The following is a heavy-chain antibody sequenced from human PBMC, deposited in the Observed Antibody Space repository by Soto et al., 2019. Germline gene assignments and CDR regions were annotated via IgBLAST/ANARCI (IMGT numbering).Heavy chain of an antibody. CDR3: ARLGCSYGSKGD. V-gene: IGHV1-69*12. Sequence: QVQLVQSGAEVKKPGSSVKVSCKDSGGTFSSYAISWVRQTPGQGLEWMGGIIPIFGTANYAQKFQGRVTITADESTSTAYMELSSLRSADTAVYYCARLGCSYGSKGDWGQGTLVTVSS. CDR1: GGTFSSYA. CDR2: IIPIFGTA. J-gene: IGHJ4*02. D-gene: IGHD5-18*01.